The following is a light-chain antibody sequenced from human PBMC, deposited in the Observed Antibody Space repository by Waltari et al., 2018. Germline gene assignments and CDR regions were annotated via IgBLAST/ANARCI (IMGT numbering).Light chain of an antibody. CDR2: DVT. CDR3: SSYRSTISVV. J-gene: IGLJ2*01. V-gene: IGLV2-14*03. Sequence: QSALTQPASVPGSPGQSITISCTGTRSDLGDHNYVSWYQQHPGKAPKLIIFDVTNRPSGVSDRFSGSKSGNTASLTISALQAEDEGDYYCSSYRSTISVVFGGGTKVTVL. CDR1: RSDLGDHNY.